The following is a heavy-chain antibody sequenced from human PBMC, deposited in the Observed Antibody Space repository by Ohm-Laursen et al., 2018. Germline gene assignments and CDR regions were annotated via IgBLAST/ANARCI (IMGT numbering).Heavy chain of an antibody. CDR3: SRGSNWFDP. J-gene: IGHJ5*02. CDR2: IRSSGSTI. Sequence: GSLRLSCAASGFTFSDYYMNWIRQAPGKGLEWVSYIRSSGSTIYYADSVKGRFTISRDNAENSLYLQMNSLRVEDTTVYSCSRGSNWFDPWGQGTLVTVSS. V-gene: IGHV3-11*01. CDR1: GFTFSDYY.